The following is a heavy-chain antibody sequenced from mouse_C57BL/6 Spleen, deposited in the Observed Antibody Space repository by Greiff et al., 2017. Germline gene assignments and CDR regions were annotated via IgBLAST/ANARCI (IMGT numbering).Heavy chain of an antibody. J-gene: IGHJ3*01. CDR1: GFTFSDYG. CDR3: ARMGWDFAY. CDR2: ISSGSSTI. Sequence: EVHLVESGGGLVKPGGSLKLSCAASGFTFSDYGMHWVRQAPEKGLEWVAYISSGSSTIYYADTVKGRFTISRDNAKNTLFLQMTSLRSEDTAMYYCARMGWDFAYWGQGTLVTVSA. D-gene: IGHD4-1*01. V-gene: IGHV5-17*01.